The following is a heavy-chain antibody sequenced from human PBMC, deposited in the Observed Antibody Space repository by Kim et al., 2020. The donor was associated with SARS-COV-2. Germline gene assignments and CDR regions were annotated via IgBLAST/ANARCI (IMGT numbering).Heavy chain of an antibody. Sequence: GGSLRLSCAASGFTFNNYGMHWVRQAPGKGLEWVAVISYDGSNKYYADSVKGRFTISRDNSKNTLYLQMNSLRAEDTAVYYCAKDSLAYGMDVWGQGTTVTVSS. CDR2: ISYDGSNK. V-gene: IGHV3-30*18. CDR1: GFTFNNYG. J-gene: IGHJ6*02. CDR3: AKDSLAYGMDV.